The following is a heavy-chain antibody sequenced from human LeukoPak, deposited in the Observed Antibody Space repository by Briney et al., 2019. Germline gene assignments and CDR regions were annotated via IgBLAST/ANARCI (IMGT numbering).Heavy chain of an antibody. J-gene: IGHJ3*02. Sequence: ASVKVSCKASGGTFSSYAISWVRQAPGQGLEWMGRIIPILGIANYAQKFQGRVTITADKSTSTAYMELSSLRSEDTAVYYCGGPLGPEWELLQGGAFDIWGQGTMVTVSS. CDR3: GGPLGPEWELLQGGAFDI. V-gene: IGHV1-69*04. D-gene: IGHD1-26*01. CDR1: GGTFSSYA. CDR2: IIPILGIA.